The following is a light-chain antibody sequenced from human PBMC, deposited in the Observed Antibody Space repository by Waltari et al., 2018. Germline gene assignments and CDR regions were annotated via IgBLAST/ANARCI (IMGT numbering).Light chain of an antibody. J-gene: IGLJ3*02. CDR3: CSYVGSHTNWV. V-gene: IGLV2-11*01. CDR1: SSDVDDYNF. CDR2: DVT. Sequence: QSALTQPRSVSGSPGQSVTISCTGISSDVDDYNFVSWYQQHPGKAPKLMIHDVTKRPAGVPDRFSGSKSGNTASLIISGLQAEDEADYYCCSYVGSHTNWVFGGGTKLTVL.